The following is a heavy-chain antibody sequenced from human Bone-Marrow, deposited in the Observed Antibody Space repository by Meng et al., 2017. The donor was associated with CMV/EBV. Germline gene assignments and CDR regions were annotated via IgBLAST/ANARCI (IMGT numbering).Heavy chain of an antibody. CDR2: IYYSGST. J-gene: IGHJ3*02. V-gene: IGHV4-39*01. CDR1: GGSISSSSYY. CDR3: ASQLHDGGCDCPDDAFAI. Sequence: SETLSLTCTVSGGSISSSSYYWGWIRQPPGKGLEWIGCIYYSGSTYYNPSLKSRVTISVDKSKNQLSLKLSSVTAADTAVYYCASQLHDGGCDCPDDAFAIWGQGKMVHVAS. D-gene: IGHD2-21*01.